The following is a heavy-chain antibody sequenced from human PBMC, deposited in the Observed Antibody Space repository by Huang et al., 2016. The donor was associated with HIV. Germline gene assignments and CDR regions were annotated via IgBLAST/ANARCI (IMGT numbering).Heavy chain of an antibody. CDR3: ARDGSVSYVFDY. V-gene: IGHV1-2*01. CDR1: GYSFTGYY. J-gene: IGHJ4*02. D-gene: IGHD3-10*01. Sequence: QVQLVQSGAEVKKPGASVKVSCKASGYSFTGYYLHWVRQAPGQGLEWLGRINPNSGGTNYAQKCQGRVTITSDTSISTDYMDLSRLRSDDTVVYYCARDGSVSYVFDYWGQGTLVSVSS. CDR2: INPNSGGT.